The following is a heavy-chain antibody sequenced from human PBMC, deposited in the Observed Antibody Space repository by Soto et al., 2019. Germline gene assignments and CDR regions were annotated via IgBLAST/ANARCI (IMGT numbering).Heavy chain of an antibody. CDR2: LSYDGSNK. Sequence: QVQLVESGGGEVQPGRSLRLSCAASGFTFGRFAMHWVRQAPGKGLAGVATLSYDGSNKYYADSVKGRFAVSRDKAKKALFVQMNSLRAEETAFYYCARVFCADYDDVFYAHYPSHHWGQGTLVTVFS. CDR1: GFTFGRFA. D-gene: IGHD3-16*01. CDR3: ARVFCADYDDVFYAHYPSHH. J-gene: IGHJ1*01. V-gene: IGHV3-30*09.